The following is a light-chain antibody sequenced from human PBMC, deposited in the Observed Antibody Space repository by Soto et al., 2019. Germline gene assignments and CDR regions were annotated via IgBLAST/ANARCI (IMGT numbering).Light chain of an antibody. J-gene: IGKJ2*01. Sequence: DIVMTQSPDFLAVSLGERATITCKSSQNVLYRSSNKSYLAWYQQRPGQPPRLLLYWASTRESGVPDRFIGSGSETDFTLTIRSLQAGDEAIYNCQQYYNTPYTFGQGTTLEIK. V-gene: IGKV4-1*01. CDR3: QQYYNTPYT. CDR1: QNVLYRSSNKSY. CDR2: WAS.